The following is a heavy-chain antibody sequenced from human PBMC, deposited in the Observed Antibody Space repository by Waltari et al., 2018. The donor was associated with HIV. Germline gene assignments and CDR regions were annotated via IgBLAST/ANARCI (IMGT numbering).Heavy chain of an antibody. CDR1: GASTRLHS. V-gene: IGHV4-59*11. Sequence: QVELQESGPGLVRPSEPLSLTCPVSGASTRLHSLPLVCQPPGRRLEWIGYIEHNGETKYSPALSSRASISVETSKKHIYLRLTSVTPADTGIYYCARTRMTTSDWYGGGPEWFDPWGHGILVTVSS. CDR2: IEHNGET. CDR3: ARTRMTTSDWYGGGPEWFDP. J-gene: IGHJ5*02. D-gene: IGHD2-21*01.